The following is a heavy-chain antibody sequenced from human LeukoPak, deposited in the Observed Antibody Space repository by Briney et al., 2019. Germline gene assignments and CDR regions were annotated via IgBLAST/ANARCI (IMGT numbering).Heavy chain of an antibody. J-gene: IGHJ4*02. D-gene: IGHD6-13*01. Sequence: GSSVKVSCKASGGTFSSYAISWVRQAPGQGLEWMGRIIPILGIANYGQKFQGRVTITADKSTSTAYMELSSLRSEDTAVYYCATIAAAALYEDYWGQGTLVTVSS. CDR1: GGTFSSYA. CDR3: ATIAAAALYEDY. CDR2: IIPILGIA. V-gene: IGHV1-69*04.